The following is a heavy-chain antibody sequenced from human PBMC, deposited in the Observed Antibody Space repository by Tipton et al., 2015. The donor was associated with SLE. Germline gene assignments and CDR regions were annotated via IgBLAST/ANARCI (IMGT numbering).Heavy chain of an antibody. J-gene: IGHJ5*02. Sequence: TLSLTCTVSGGSIRSYYWSWIRQPPGKGLEWIGYIYYRGSTNYNPSLKSRVTISVDTSKNQFSLKLSSVTAADTAVYYCARSYGDYVNWFDPWGQGTLVTVSS. CDR1: GGSIRSYY. V-gene: IGHV4-59*01. CDR2: IYYRGST. CDR3: ARSYGDYVNWFDP. D-gene: IGHD4-17*01.